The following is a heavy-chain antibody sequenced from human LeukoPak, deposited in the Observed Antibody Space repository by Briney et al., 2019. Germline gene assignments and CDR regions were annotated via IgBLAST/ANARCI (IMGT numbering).Heavy chain of an antibody. CDR1: GYTFTSYA. D-gene: IGHD4-11*01. V-gene: IGHV7-4-1*02. CDR3: ARDPRGGYSNLYP. CDR2: INTNTGNP. J-gene: IGHJ5*02. Sequence: ASVKVSCKASGYTFTSYAVNWVRQAPGQGLECMGWINTNTGNPTYAQGFTGRFVFSLDTSVNTAYLQISSLKTEDTAVYYCARDPRGGYSNLYPWGQGALVTVSS.